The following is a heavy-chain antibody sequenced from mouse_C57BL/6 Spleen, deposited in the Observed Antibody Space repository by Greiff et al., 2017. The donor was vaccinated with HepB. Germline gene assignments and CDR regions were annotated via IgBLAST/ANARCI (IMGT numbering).Heavy chain of an antibody. V-gene: IGHV3-6*01. J-gene: IGHJ2*01. CDR1: GYSITSGYY. CDR3: ARRGTAQATFDY. CDR2: ISYDGSN. Sequence: EVQLQESGPGLVKPSQSLSLTCSVTGYSITSGYYWNWIRQFPGNKLEWMGYISYDGSNNYNPSLKNRISITRDTSKNQFFLKLNSVTTEDTATYYCARRGTAQATFDYWGQGTTLTVSS. D-gene: IGHD3-2*02.